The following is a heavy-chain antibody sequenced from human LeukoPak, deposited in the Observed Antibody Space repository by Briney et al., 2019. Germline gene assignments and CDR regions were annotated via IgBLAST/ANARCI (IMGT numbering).Heavy chain of an antibody. CDR1: GGSISSYY. J-gene: IGHJ3*02. D-gene: IGHD3-22*01. CDR2: IYYSGST. V-gene: IGHV4-59*01. Sequence: SETLSLTCTVSGGSISSYYWSWIRQPPGKGLEWIGYIYYSGSTNYNPSLKSRVTISVDTSKNQFSLKLSSVTAADTAVYYCARDQRGLGYYYDSSDAGLMNDAFDIWGQGTMVTVSS. CDR3: ARDQRGLGYYYDSSDAGLMNDAFDI.